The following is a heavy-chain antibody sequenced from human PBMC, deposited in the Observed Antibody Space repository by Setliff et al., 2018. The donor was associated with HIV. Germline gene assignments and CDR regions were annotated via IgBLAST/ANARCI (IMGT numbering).Heavy chain of an antibody. CDR1: GFTPSDYY. CDR3: VATGTLFYPYRDI. Sequence: GGSLRLSCEGSGFTPSDYYMNWIRQAPGKGLEWISYISSTGSARHYADSVQGRFSISRDNAKKSLYLQMNNLRAEDSAVYYCVATGTLFYPYRDIWGEGTTVTVSS. CDR2: ISSTGSAR. J-gene: IGHJ6*03. V-gene: IGHV3-11*01. D-gene: IGHD1-1*01.